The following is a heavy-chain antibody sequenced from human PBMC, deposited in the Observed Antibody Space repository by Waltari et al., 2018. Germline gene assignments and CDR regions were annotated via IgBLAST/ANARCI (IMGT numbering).Heavy chain of an antibody. CDR1: GGSISSGGYS. CDR3: ARDELWFGEFQLGYFDY. CDR2: IYYSGST. J-gene: IGHJ4*02. V-gene: IGHV4-31*03. Sequence: QVQLQESGPGLVKPSQTLSLTCTVSGGSISSGGYSWSWIRQHPGKGLEWIGYIYYSGSTYYNPSLKSRVTISRDNAKNSLYLQMNSLRAEDTAVYYCARDELWFGEFQLGYFDYWGQGTLVTVSS. D-gene: IGHD3-10*01.